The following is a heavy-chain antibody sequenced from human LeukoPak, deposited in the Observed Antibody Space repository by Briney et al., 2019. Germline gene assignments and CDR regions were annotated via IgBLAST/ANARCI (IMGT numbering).Heavy chain of an antibody. CDR3: ARAPIFYYYYGMDV. CDR2: IYTSGST. Sequence: SETLSLTCTVSGGSISSYYWSWIRQPAGKGLEWIWRIYTSGSTNYNPSLKSRVTMSVDTSKNQFSLKLSSVTAADAAVYYCARAPIFYYYYGMDVWGQGTTVTVSS. V-gene: IGHV4-4*07. J-gene: IGHJ6*02. D-gene: IGHD3-3*01. CDR1: GGSISSYY.